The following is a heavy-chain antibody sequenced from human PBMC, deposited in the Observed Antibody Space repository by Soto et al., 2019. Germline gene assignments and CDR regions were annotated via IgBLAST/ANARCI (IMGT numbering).Heavy chain of an antibody. V-gene: IGHV4-59*01. D-gene: IGHD3-10*01. CDR2: IYYSGST. CDR1: GDSISSYY. Sequence: SETLSLTCTVSGDSISSYYWSWIRQPPGKGLEWIGYIYYSGSTNYNPSLKSRVTISVDTSKNQFSLKLSSVTAADTAVYYCARAEDYGPGSPRNFDYWGQGPLVTVSS. J-gene: IGHJ4*02. CDR3: ARAEDYGPGSPRNFDY.